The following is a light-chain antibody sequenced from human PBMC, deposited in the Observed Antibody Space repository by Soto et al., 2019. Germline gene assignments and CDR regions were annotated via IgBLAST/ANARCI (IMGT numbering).Light chain of an antibody. CDR2: EVS. CDR1: SGDVGAYNY. CDR3: SSLTTRFTYV. J-gene: IGLJ1*01. V-gene: IGLV2-14*01. Sequence: QSALTQPASVSGSPGQSVAISCSGTSGDVGAYNYVSWYQQHPGKAPKLLLSEVSNRPSGVSDRFFGSKSGNTASLTISGLQAEDEADYYCSSLTTRFTYVFGTGTKGTVL.